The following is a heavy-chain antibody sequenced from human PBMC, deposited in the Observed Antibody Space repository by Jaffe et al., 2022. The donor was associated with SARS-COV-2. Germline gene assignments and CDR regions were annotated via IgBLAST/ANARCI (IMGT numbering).Heavy chain of an antibody. V-gene: IGHV3-23*01. D-gene: IGHD6-19*01. CDR2: ISGRGDNT. CDR1: GFTFRNYG. Sequence: EVQLLESGGGSVQPGGSLRLSCAASGFTFRNYGMSWVRRAPGKGLEWVSTISGRGDNTYYSDSVKGRFTVSRSSSENTVHLHMNSLRAEDTAVYYCAKDPNSSGWYYFDYWGQGTLVTVSS. CDR3: AKDPNSSGWYYFDY. J-gene: IGHJ4*02.